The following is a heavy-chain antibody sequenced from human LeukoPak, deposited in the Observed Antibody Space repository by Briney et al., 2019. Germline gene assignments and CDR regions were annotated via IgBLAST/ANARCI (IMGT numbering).Heavy chain of an antibody. CDR1: GYTFTSYG. D-gene: IGHD1-7*01. CDR2: ISGFNGHT. V-gene: IGHV1-18*01. Sequence: ASVRVSCEASGYTFTSYGINWVRQAPGQGLEWMGWISGFNGHTKDTQKLQGRVTMTTDTSTNTAYMELRSLRSGDTAVYYCARGPADNWNYRWYYYGMDVWGQGTTVTVSS. CDR3: ARGPADNWNYRWYYYGMDV. J-gene: IGHJ6*02.